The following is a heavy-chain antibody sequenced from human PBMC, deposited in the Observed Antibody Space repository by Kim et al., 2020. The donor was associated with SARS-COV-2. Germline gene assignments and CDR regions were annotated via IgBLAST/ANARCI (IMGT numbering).Heavy chain of an antibody. D-gene: IGHD6-19*01. Sequence: GGSLRLSCGASGFTFSRYWMGWVRHTPGKGLEWVAKIKQDGSEKYYVDSVKGRFTISRDDAKNSLYLQMNSLRAEDTAVYHCAYSSGWYFDFWGQGALVTVSS. CDR3: AYSSGWYFDF. CDR2: IKQDGSEK. V-gene: IGHV3-7*03. J-gene: IGHJ4*02. CDR1: GFTFSRYW.